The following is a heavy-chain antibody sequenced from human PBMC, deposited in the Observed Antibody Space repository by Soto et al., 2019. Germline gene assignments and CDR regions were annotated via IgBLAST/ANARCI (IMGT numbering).Heavy chain of an antibody. CDR3: TTDISVRDIVVVPAAITYGMDV. D-gene: IGHD2-2*01. Sequence: GGSLRLSCAASGFTFSNAWMSWVRQAPGKGLEWVGRIKSKTDGGTTDYAAPVKGRFTISRDDSKNTLYLQMNSLKTEDTAVCYCTTDISVRDIVVVPAAITYGMDVWGQGTTVTVSS. CDR1: GFTFSNAW. CDR2: IKSKTDGGTT. V-gene: IGHV3-15*01. J-gene: IGHJ6*02.